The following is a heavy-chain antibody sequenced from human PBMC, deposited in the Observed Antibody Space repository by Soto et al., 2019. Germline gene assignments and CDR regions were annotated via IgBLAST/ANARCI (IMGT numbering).Heavy chain of an antibody. V-gene: IGHV3-73*01. D-gene: IGHD3-9*01. CDR3: TRLFLGPNKDHAFDI. Sequence: VQLVESGGGLVQPGGSLKLSCAASGFTFSGSAMHWVRQASGKGLEWVGRIRSKANSYATAYAASVKGRFTISRDDSKNTAYLQMNSLKTEDTAVYYCTRLFLGPNKDHAFDIWGQGTMVTVSS. CDR1: GFTFSGSA. CDR2: IRSKANSYAT. J-gene: IGHJ3*02.